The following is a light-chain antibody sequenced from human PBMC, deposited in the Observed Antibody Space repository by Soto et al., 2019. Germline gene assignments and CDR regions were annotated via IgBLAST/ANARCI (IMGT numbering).Light chain of an antibody. CDR2: EVS. V-gene: IGLV2-14*01. J-gene: IGLJ1*01. Sequence: QSVLTQPASVSGSPGQSITISCTGTSSDVGGYNYVSWYQHHPGKAPKLLIYEVSYRPSGVSDRFSGSKSANTASLTIAGPQAEDEADYYCSSYTSGSLRVFGTGTKVTVL. CDR3: SSYTSGSLRV. CDR1: SSDVGGYNY.